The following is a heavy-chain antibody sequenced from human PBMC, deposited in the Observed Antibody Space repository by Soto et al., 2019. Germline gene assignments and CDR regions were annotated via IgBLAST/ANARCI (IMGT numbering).Heavy chain of an antibody. CDR2: ISYDGSNK. CDR1: GFTFSSYA. J-gene: IGHJ6*02. V-gene: IGHV3-30-3*01. Sequence: QVQLVESGGGVVQPGRSLRLSCAASGFTFSSYAMHWVRQAPGKGLEWVAVISYDGSNKYYADSVKGRFTISRDNSKNTLYLQMNSLRAEDTAVYYCARDRSLLPVYYYYGMDVWGQGTTVTVSS. CDR3: ARDRSLLPVYYYYGMDV.